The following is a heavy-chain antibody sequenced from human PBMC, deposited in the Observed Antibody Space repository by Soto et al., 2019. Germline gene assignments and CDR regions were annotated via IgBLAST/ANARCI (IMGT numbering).Heavy chain of an antibody. CDR2: MNPNIGNT. J-gene: IGHJ3*02. V-gene: IGHV1-8*02. Sequence: ASVKVSCKASGGTFSSYAISWVRQAPGQGLEWMGGMNPNIGNTDYAQKFQGRVTMTRNNSISTAYMELRSLRSDDTAVYYCASSQQLVEGGAFDIWGQGTMVTVSS. CDR3: ASSQQLVEGGAFDI. D-gene: IGHD6-13*01. CDR1: GGTFSSYA.